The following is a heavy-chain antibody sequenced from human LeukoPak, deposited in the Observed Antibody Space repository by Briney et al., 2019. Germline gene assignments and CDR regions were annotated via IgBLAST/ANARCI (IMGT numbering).Heavy chain of an antibody. D-gene: IGHD2-21*02. Sequence: GASVKVSCKASGGTFSSYAISWVRQAPGQGLEWMGRIFPILGIANYAQKFQGRVTITADKSTSTAYMELSSLRSEDTAVYYCARDRGAWGDWSGLDVWGQGTTVTVSS. V-gene: IGHV1-69*04. CDR3: ARDRGAWGDWSGLDV. CDR2: IFPILGIA. J-gene: IGHJ6*02. CDR1: GGTFSSYA.